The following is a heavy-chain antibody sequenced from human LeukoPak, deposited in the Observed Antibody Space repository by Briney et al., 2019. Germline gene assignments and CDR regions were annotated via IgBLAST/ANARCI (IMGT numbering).Heavy chain of an antibody. CDR2: INHSGST. D-gene: IGHD2-2*01. CDR1: GGSFSGYY. J-gene: IGHJ4*02. Sequence: SETLSRTCAVYGGSFSGYYWSWIRQPPGKGLEWIGEINHSGSTNYNPSLKSRVTISVDTSKNQFSLKLSSVTAADTAVYYCARGRRLVYCSSTSCYVHFDYWGQGTLVTVSS. V-gene: IGHV4-34*01. CDR3: ARGRRLVYCSSTSCYVHFDY.